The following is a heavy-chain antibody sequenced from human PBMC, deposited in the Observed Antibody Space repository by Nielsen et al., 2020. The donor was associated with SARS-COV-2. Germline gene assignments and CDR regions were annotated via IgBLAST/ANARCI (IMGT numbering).Heavy chain of an antibody. J-gene: IGHJ6*02. V-gene: IGHV4-34*01. CDR2: INHSGST. CDR3: ARGWTVITFYYYYGMDV. D-gene: IGHD3-16*01. Sequence: PGKGLEWIGEINHSGSTSYNPSLKSRVTISLDTSKNQFSLKLSSVTAADTAVYYCARGWTVITFYYYYGMDVWGQGTTVTVSS.